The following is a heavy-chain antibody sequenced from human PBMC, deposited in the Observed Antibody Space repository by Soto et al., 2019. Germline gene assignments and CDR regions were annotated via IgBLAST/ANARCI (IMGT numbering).Heavy chain of an antibody. J-gene: IGHJ4*02. Sequence: QITLKESGPTLVKPTQTLTLTCTFSGFSLSTSGVGVGWIRQPPGKALEWLALIYWDDDKRYSPSLKSRLTITKDTSKNQVVLTMTNMDPVDTATYYCAHRPPYYYEREVDYWGQGTLVTVSS. V-gene: IGHV2-5*02. D-gene: IGHD3-22*01. CDR3: AHRPPYYYEREVDY. CDR1: GFSLSTSGVG. CDR2: IYWDDDK.